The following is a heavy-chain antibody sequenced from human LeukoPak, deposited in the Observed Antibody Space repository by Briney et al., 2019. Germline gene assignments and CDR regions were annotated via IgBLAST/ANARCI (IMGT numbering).Heavy chain of an antibody. CDR1: SYSISSGCF. D-gene: IGHD2-15*01. Sequence: PSETLSLTCAVSSYSISSGCFWGWIRQPPGKGLEWIGSIYHSGSTYYNPSLKSRVTISVDTSKNQFSLKLSSVTAADTAVYYCARQGCSGGSCYSWDQGTLVTVSS. J-gene: IGHJ4*02. CDR3: ARQGCSGGSCYS. CDR2: IYHSGST. V-gene: IGHV4-38-2*01.